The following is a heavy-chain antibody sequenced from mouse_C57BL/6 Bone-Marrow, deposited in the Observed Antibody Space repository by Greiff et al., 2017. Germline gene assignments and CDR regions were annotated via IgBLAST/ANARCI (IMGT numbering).Heavy chain of an antibody. Sequence: QVQLKQSGAELVRPGTSVKMSCKASGYTFTNYWIGWAKQRPGHGLEWIGDIYPGGGYTNYNEKFKGKATLTADKSSSTAYMQFSSLTSEDSAIYYCARGGYDYDVGFAYWGQGTLVTVSA. CDR2: IYPGGGYT. D-gene: IGHD2-4*01. CDR3: ARGGYDYDVGFAY. V-gene: IGHV1-63*01. CDR1: GYTFTNYW. J-gene: IGHJ3*01.